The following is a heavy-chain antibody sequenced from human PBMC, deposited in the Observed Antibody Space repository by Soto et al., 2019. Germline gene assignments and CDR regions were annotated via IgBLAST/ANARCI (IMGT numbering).Heavy chain of an antibody. CDR3: AKYRGHNVYDSDF. CDR1: GFTFSIYA. V-gene: IGHV3-23*01. CDR2: ISSGGGGI. J-gene: IGHJ4*02. D-gene: IGHD5-12*01. Sequence: EVQLLESGGGLVQPGGSLRLSCAASGFTFSIYAMSWVRQAPGKGLSWVSGISSGGGGIYYADSVKGRFTISRDNSNNTLYLQMNNLRVDDTAIYYCAKYRGHNVYDSDFWGQGTLVTVSS.